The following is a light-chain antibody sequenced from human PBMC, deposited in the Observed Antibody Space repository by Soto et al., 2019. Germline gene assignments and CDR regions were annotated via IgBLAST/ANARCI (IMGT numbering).Light chain of an antibody. CDR1: ISDVGGYDY. V-gene: IGLV2-14*01. J-gene: IGLJ1*01. CDR2: DVS. Sequence: QSVLTQPASVSGSPGQSITISCPGTISDVGGYDYVSWYQQHPGKASKLMIYDVSNRPSGVSNRFSGSKSGNTASLTISWLQADDEADYYCSSYTTSSTYVFGTGTKVTVL. CDR3: SSYTTSSTYV.